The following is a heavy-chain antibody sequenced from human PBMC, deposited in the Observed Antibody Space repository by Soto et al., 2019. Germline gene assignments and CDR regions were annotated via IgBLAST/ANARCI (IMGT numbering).Heavy chain of an antibody. CDR2: IYYSGST. D-gene: IGHD2-15*01. Sequence: SETLSLTCTVSGGSISSYYWSWIRQPPGKGLEWIGYIYYSGSTNYNPSLKSRVTISVDTSKNQFSLKLSSVTAADTAVYYCARESRYCSGGSCYSPFDYWGQGTLVTVSS. CDR3: ARESRYCSGGSCYSPFDY. V-gene: IGHV4-59*01. CDR1: GGSISSYY. J-gene: IGHJ4*02.